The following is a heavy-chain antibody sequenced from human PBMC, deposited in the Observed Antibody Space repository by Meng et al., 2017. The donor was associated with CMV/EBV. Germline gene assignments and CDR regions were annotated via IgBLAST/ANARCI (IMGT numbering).Heavy chain of an antibody. CDR3: ARAWGIHFDS. J-gene: IGHJ4*02. Sequence: GGSLRLSCAGSGFTFSDYEMSWVRQAPGKGLEWVSNIDYSGTGVYYADSMRGRFTVSRDNARNSLYLQLNSLRAEDTAVYYCARAWGIHFDSWGQGVVVTVSS. CDR1: GFTFSDYE. V-gene: IGHV3-48*03. D-gene: IGHD3-16*01. CDR2: IDYSGTGV.